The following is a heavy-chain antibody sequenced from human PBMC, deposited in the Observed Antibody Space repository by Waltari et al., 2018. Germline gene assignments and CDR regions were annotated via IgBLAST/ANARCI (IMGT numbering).Heavy chain of an antibody. J-gene: IGHJ4*02. CDR2: ISYSGRT. CDR1: GGSIRSSSYL. V-gene: IGHV4-39*01. D-gene: IGHD6-13*01. Sequence: QLQLQESGPGLVKPSETLSLTCTVSGGSIRSSSYLWDWVRQPPGQGLEWIGSISYSGRTYYSPSLKSRVTMSVDTSKNQFSLKLTSVTAADTAVYYCARHQQLPSLDFDYWGQGTLVTVSS. CDR3: ARHQQLPSLDFDY.